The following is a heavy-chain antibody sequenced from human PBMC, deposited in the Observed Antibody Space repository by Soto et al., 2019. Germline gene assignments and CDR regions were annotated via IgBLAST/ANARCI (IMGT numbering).Heavy chain of an antibody. CDR3: ARSSTGPNYFGMDV. J-gene: IGHJ6*02. D-gene: IGHD1-1*01. CDR2: IIPIFGAA. V-gene: IGHV1-69*13. CDR1: GGTFSSYA. Sequence: SVKVSCKASGGTFSSYAISWVRQAPGQGLEWMGGIIPIFGAANYAQKFQGRVTITADESTSTAYMELGSLRSEDTAVYYCARSSTGPNYFGMDVWGQGTTVTVSS.